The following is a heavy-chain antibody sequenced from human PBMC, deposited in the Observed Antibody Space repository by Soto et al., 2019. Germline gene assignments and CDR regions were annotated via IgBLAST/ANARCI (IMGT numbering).Heavy chain of an antibody. CDR1: GGTFSSYA. CDR3: AGYSGYDLWSWFDP. J-gene: IGHJ5*02. Sequence: ASVKVSCKASGGTFSSYAISWVRQAPGQGLEWMGGIIPNIGNTNYAQKLQGRVTMTTDTSTSTAYMELRSLRSDDTAVYYCAGYSGYDLWSWFDPWGQGTLVTVSS. D-gene: IGHD5-12*01. V-gene: IGHV1-18*01. CDR2: IIPNIGNT.